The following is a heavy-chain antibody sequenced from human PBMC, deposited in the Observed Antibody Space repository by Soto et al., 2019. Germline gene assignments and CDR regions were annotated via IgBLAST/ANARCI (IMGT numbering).Heavy chain of an antibody. CDR3: TTLGYCSVGSCRPGYYGMDI. D-gene: IGHD2-15*01. V-gene: IGHV3-15*07. Sequence: EVQLVESGGGLVKPGGSLRLSCAASGFTFSNAWMNWVRQAPGKGLEWVGRIKSKTDGGTTDYAAPVKGRFTISRDDSKNTLYLQMNSLKTEDTAVYYCTTLGYCSVGSCRPGYYGMDIWGQGTTVTVSS. CDR1: GFTFSNAW. J-gene: IGHJ6*02. CDR2: IKSKTDGGTT.